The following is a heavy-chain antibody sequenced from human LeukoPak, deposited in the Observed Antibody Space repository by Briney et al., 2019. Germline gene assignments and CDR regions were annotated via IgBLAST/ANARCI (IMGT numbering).Heavy chain of an antibody. Sequence: GGSLTLSCAASGFTFNTYWISWVRQAPGKGLQWVANIKPDGNERYYVDYVKGRFTISRDNARSSLYLQMNSLRVEDTAIYYCARRQWTAFDFWGQGTMVTVSS. D-gene: IGHD6-19*01. V-gene: IGHV3-7*01. CDR3: ARRQWTAFDF. CDR2: IKPDGNER. CDR1: GFTFNTYW. J-gene: IGHJ3*01.